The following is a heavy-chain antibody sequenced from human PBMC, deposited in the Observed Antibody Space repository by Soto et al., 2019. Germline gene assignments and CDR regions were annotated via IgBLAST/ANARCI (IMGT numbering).Heavy chain of an antibody. J-gene: IGHJ6*02. CDR1: GFTFSSYA. CDR3: ARDLGGTAMVTDYYYGMDV. D-gene: IGHD5-18*01. V-gene: IGHV3-30-3*01. Sequence: GGSLRLSCAASGFTFSSYAMHWVRQAPGKGLEWVAVISYDGSNKYYADSVKGRFTISRDNSKNTLYLQMNSLRAEDTAVYYCARDLGGTAMVTDYYYGMDVWGQGTTVTVSS. CDR2: ISYDGSNK.